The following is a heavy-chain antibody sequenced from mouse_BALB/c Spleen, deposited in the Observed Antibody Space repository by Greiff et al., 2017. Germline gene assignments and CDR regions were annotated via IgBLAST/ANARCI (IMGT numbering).Heavy chain of an antibody. D-gene: IGHD1-1*01. CDR2: IWAGGST. Sequence: QVHVKQSGPGLVAPSQSLSITCTVSGFSLTSYGVHWVRQPPGKGLEWLGVIWAGGSTNYNSALMSRLSISKDNSKSQVFLKMNSLQTDDTAMYYCAREDYGSSYAMDYWGQGTSVTVSS. V-gene: IGHV2-9*02. CDR1: GFSLTSYG. J-gene: IGHJ4*01. CDR3: AREDYGSSYAMDY.